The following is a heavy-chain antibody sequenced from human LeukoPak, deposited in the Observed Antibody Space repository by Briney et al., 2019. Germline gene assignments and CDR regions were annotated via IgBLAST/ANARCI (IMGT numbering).Heavy chain of an antibody. CDR1: GFTFSSYG. CDR2: VRYDGSNK. Sequence: GGSLRLSCAASGFTFSSYGMHWVRQAPGKGLEWVAFVRYDGSNKYYADSVKGRFTISRDNSKNTLYLQMNSLRAEDTAVYYCANHFSGYPDCWGQGTLVTVSS. CDR3: ANHFSGYPDC. J-gene: IGHJ4*02. D-gene: IGHD3-22*01. V-gene: IGHV3-30*02.